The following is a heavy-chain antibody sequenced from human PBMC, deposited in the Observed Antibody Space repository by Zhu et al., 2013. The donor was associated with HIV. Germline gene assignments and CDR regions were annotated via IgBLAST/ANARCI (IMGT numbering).Heavy chain of an antibody. CDR1: GYTFTKYY. CDR2: INPSGGGT. CDR3: ARVPAWGSSSWYYFDY. D-gene: IGHD6-13*01. J-gene: IGHJ4*02. V-gene: IGHV1-46*01. Sequence: QVQLVQSGAEVKKPGASVKVSCKASGYTFTKYYMHWVRQAPGQGLEWMGIINPSGGGTSYAQKFQGRVTMTRDTSTSTVYMELSSLRSEDTGLYYCARVPAWGSSSWYYFDYWGQGTLVTVSS.